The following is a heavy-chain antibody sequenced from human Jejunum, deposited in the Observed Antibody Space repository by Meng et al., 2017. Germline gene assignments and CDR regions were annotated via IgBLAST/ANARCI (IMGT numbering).Heavy chain of an antibody. D-gene: IGHD2-8*01. CDR1: GDSISSSYW. V-gene: IGHV4-4*02. CDR3: ARDFEALNGV. J-gene: IGHJ1*01. Sequence: QVRLQEPGPGLVKPWGTLSLTCAVSGDSISSSYWWSWVRQSPGKGLEWIGEIYHSGTTNYNPSLKSRVTLSVDKSKNQFSLNLSSVTAADTAVYFCARDFEALNGVWGQGTPVTVSS. CDR2: IYHSGTT.